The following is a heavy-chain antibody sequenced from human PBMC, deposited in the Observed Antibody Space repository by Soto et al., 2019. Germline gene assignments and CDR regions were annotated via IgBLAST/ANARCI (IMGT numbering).Heavy chain of an antibody. Sequence: QVQLVQSGAEVKKPGSSVKVSCKASGGTFSSYAISWVRQAPGQGLEWMGGIIPIFGTANYAQKFQGRVTSTAYESPSTAYMELRSLSSEDTDVYYCARESRYCSGGSCYFLPGIDYWGQGTLVTVSS. CDR1: GGTFSSYA. D-gene: IGHD2-15*01. CDR3: ARESRYCSGGSCYFLPGIDY. CDR2: IIPIFGTA. J-gene: IGHJ4*02. V-gene: IGHV1-69*12.